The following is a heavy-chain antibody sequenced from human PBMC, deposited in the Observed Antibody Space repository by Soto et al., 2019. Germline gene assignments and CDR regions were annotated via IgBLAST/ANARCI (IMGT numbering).Heavy chain of an antibody. Sequence: SETLSLTCPVADGSISSYYWSWIRQPPGKGLEWIGYIYYSGSTNYNPSLKSRVTISVDTSKNQFSLKLSSVTAADTAVYYCARSYRRYCSGGSCYSYYYYYMDVWGKGTTVTVSS. CDR2: IYYSGST. D-gene: IGHD2-15*01. CDR3: ARSYRRYCSGGSCYSYYYYYMDV. V-gene: IGHV4-59*01. J-gene: IGHJ6*03. CDR1: DGSISSYY.